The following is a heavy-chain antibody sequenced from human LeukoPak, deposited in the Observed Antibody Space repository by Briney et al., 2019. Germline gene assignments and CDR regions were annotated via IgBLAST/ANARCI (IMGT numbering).Heavy chain of an antibody. CDR1: GFTFSSYG. CDR2: ISYDGSNK. D-gene: IGHD3-9*01. J-gene: IGHJ5*02. Sequence: PGGSLRLSCAASGFTFSSYGMHWVRQAPGKGREWVAVISYDGSNKYYADSVKGRFTISRDNSKNTLYLQMNSLRAEDTAVYYCAKVPLRYSVSLNWFEPWGQGTLVTVSS. CDR3: AKVPLRYSVSLNWFEP. V-gene: IGHV3-30*18.